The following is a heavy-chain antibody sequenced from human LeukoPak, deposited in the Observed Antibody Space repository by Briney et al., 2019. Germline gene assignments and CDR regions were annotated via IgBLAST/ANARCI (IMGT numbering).Heavy chain of an antibody. D-gene: IGHD2-2*01. CDR3: AKGSSTSLRPPQDWFDP. J-gene: IGHJ5*02. V-gene: IGHV3-7*03. CDR2: IKQDGSEK. Sequence: PGGSLRLSCAASGFTFSSYWMSWVRQAPGKGLEWVANIKQDGSEKYYVDSVKGRFTISRDNSKNTLYLQMNSLRAEGTAVYYCAKGSSTSLRPPQDWFDPWGQGTLVTVSS. CDR1: GFTFSSYW.